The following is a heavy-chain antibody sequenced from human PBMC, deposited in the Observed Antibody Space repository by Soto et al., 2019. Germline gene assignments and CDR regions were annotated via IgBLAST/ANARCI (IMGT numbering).Heavy chain of an antibody. CDR2: IYFNGNT. CDR3: ARQGSY. CDR1: GVSISATSYY. Sequence: QLQLQESGPGLVKPSETLSLTCTVSGVSISATSYYWGWIRQPPGTGLEWIGTIYFNGNTFYNPSLKSRLTISVDTSSNQFSLRLTSVTAADRAVYYCARQGSYWGQGTLVAVSS. J-gene: IGHJ4*02. V-gene: IGHV4-39*01.